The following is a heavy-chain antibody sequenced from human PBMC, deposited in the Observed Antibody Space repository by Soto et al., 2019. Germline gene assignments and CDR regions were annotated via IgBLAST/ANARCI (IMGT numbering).Heavy chain of an antibody. J-gene: IGHJ4*02. Sequence: QVQLVQSGAEEKKPGASVKVSCKASGYTFTSYAMHWVRQAPGQRLEWMGWINAGNGNTKYSQKFKGRVTITRDTSASTAYIELSSLRSEDTAVYYCARSILVVTALDYWGQGTLVTVSS. CDR3: ARSILVVTALDY. CDR1: GYTFTSYA. D-gene: IGHD2-21*02. V-gene: IGHV1-3*05. CDR2: INAGNGNT.